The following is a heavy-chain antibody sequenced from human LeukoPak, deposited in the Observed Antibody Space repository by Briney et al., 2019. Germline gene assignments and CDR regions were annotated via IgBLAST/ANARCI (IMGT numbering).Heavy chain of an antibody. D-gene: IGHD5-12*01. V-gene: IGHV3-15*01. J-gene: IGHJ4*02. CDR1: GFTFSNAW. Sequence: AGGSLRLSCAASGFTFSNAWMSWVRQAPGKGLEWVGRIKSKTDGGTTDYAAPVKGRFTISRDDSKNTLYLQMNSLKTEDTAVYYCTTDSSEWLRQGPSDYWGQGTLVTVSS. CDR3: TTDSSEWLRQGPSDY. CDR2: IKSKTDGGTT.